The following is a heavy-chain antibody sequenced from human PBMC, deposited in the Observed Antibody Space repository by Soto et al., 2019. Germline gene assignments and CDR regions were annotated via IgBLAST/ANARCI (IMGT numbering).Heavy chain of an antibody. CDR1: GNTFTSFD. V-gene: IGHV1-8*01. Sequence: QVQLVQSGAEVKKPGASVKVSCKTSGNTFTSFDINWVRQATGQGLEWMGRMDPTSANTGYAQKFQGRVTMTRNTSKSTVYMELSSLRSEDTAVYYCARGNWNARGNWFDLWGQGTLVTVSS. D-gene: IGHD1-20*01. J-gene: IGHJ5*02. CDR2: MDPTSANT. CDR3: ARGNWNARGNWFDL.